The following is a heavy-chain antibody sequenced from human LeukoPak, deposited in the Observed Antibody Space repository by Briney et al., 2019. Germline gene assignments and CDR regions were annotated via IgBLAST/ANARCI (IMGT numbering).Heavy chain of an antibody. CDR2: IYPGDSDT. CDR3: ARQTYSNSAVVY. V-gene: IGHV5-51*01. J-gene: IGHJ4*02. CDR1: GYSFTSYW. D-gene: IGHD6-6*01. Sequence: GESLKISCKASGYSFTSYWIGWVRQMPGKGLEWMGIIYPGDSDTRYSPSFQGQVTISADKSISTAYLQLSNLKASDTAMYYCARQTYSNSAVVYWGQGTLVTVSS.